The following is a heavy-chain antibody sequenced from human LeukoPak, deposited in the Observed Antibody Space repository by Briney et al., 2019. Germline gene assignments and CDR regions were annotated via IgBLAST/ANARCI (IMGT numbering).Heavy chain of an antibody. Sequence: PGGSLRLSCTASGFTFSTYEMNWVRQAPGKGLEWVSYISSSDGTIYYADSVKGRFTISRDNSKNTLYLQMNSLRGEDTAVYYCAKEKAIATINYGLDVWGQGTTVTVSS. D-gene: IGHD1-1*01. CDR2: ISSSDGTI. V-gene: IGHV3-48*03. CDR1: GFTFSTYE. CDR3: AKEKAIATINYGLDV. J-gene: IGHJ6*02.